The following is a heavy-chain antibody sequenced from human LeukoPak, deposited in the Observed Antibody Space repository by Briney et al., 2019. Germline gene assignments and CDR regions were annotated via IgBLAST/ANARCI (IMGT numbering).Heavy chain of an antibody. D-gene: IGHD3-22*01. CDR3: ARLYYYDSSGPGEWFDP. CDR1: GGSISSYY. J-gene: IGHJ5*02. Sequence: PSETLSLTCTVSGGSISSYYWSWIRQPPGKGLEWIGYIYYSGSTNYNPSLKSRVTISVDTSKNQFSLKLSSVTAADTAVYYCARLYYYDSSGPGEWFDPWGQGTLVTVSS. CDR2: IYYSGST. V-gene: IGHV4-59*01.